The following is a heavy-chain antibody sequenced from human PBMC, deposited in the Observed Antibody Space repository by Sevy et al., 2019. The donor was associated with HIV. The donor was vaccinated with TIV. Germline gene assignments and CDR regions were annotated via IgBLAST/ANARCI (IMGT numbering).Heavy chain of an antibody. V-gene: IGHV3-23*01. D-gene: IGHD6-19*01. CDR1: GFTFSTYA. CDR2: ISGSGVTT. CDR3: AKAGVRVGGTFDLFYFDY. J-gene: IGHJ4*02. Sequence: GGSLRLSCAASGFTFSTYAMSWVRQAPGKGLEWVSGISGSGVTTYYEDSVKGRFTISRDNSKNTLYLRMNSLTAEDTAVYYCAKAGVRVGGTFDLFYFDYWGQGTLVTVSS.